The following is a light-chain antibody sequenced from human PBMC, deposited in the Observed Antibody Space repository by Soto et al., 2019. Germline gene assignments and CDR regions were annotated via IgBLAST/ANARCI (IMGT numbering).Light chain of an antibody. J-gene: IGLJ2*01. Sequence: QSALTQPASVSGSPGQSITISCTGTSSDVGGYNYVSWYQQHPGKAPKLMIYEVSNRPSGVSNRFSGSKSGNTASLTISGLEADDEAEYYCSSYTSSSTVVFGGGTKVTVL. V-gene: IGLV2-14*01. CDR1: SSDVGGYNY. CDR2: EVS. CDR3: SSYTSSSTVV.